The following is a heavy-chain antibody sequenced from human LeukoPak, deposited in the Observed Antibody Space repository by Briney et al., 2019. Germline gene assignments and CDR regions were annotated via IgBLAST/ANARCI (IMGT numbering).Heavy chain of an antibody. D-gene: IGHD1-26*01. CDR3: TRDTLRVSGATLDAFDI. CDR2: TYYRSMWYH. J-gene: IGHJ3*02. Sequence: SQTLSLTCAISGDSVSSNSAAWNWIRQSPSRGLEWLGRTYYRSMWYHDYAISVKSRITINPDTSRNQFSLQLNSVTPEDTAVYYCTRDTLRVSGATLDAFDIWGRGTMVTASS. CDR1: GDSVSSNSAA. V-gene: IGHV6-1*01.